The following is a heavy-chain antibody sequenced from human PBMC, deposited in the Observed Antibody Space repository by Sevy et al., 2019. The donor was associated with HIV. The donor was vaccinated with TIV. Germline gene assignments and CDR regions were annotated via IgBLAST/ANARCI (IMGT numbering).Heavy chain of an antibody. Sequence: GGSLRLSCAASGFTFSSYSMNWVRQAPGKGLEWVSLMTSSGSYILYADSVKGRFTISRDNAKNSVFLQMNSLRVEDTAVYYCVRDGWNYWGQGTLVTVSS. V-gene: IGHV3-21*01. CDR3: VRDGWNY. J-gene: IGHJ4*02. CDR2: MTSSGSYI. D-gene: IGHD2-15*01. CDR1: GFTFSSYS.